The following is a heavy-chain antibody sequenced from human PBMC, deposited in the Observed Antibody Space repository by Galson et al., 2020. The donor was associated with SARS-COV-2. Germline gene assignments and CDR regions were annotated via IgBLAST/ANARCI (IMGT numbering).Heavy chain of an antibody. V-gene: IGHV3-7*01. CDR2: IKQDGSEK. CDR3: ARDCEATVGTHCYDYGMDV. Sequence: GESLKIYCAASGFTFSSYWMSWVRQAPGKGLEWVANIKQDGSEKYYVDSVKGRFTISRDNAKNSLYLQMNSLRAEDTAVYYCARDCEATVGTHCYDYGMDVWGQGTMVTVAS. D-gene: IGHD4-17*01. J-gene: IGHJ6*02. CDR1: GFTFSSYW.